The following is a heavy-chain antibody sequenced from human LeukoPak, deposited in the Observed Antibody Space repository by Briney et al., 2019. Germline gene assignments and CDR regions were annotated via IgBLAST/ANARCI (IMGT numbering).Heavy chain of an antibody. J-gene: IGHJ5*02. Sequence: GGSLRLSCAASGFSSTIYGMHWVRQAPGKGLEWVAFIHYDGSNKYYADSVKGRFTISRDNSKNTVFLQMNSLRAEDTAAYYCAKEMYSSGWYNWFDPWGQGTLVTVSS. CDR3: AKEMYSSGWYNWFDP. V-gene: IGHV3-30*02. D-gene: IGHD6-19*01. CDR2: IHYDGSNK. CDR1: GFSSTIYG.